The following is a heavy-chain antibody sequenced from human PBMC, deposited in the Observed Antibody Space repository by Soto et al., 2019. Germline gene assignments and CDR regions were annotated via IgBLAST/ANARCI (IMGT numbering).Heavy chain of an antibody. D-gene: IGHD3-22*01. CDR1: GFTFSSYG. V-gene: IGHV3-30*18. Sequence: PGGSLRLSCAASGFTFSSYGMHWVRQAPGKGLEWVAVISYDGSNKYYADSVKGRFTISRDNSKNTLYLQMNSLRAEDTAVYYCAKDLTYYYDSSAKEDFDYWGQGTLVTVSS. CDR3: AKDLTYYYDSSAKEDFDY. J-gene: IGHJ4*02. CDR2: ISYDGSNK.